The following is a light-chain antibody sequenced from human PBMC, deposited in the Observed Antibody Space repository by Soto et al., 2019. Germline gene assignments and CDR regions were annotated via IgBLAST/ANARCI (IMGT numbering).Light chain of an antibody. Sequence: EIVMTQSPATLSVSPGERATLSCRASQSVNIHLAWYQQKPGQAPRLLIYGASARATGIPAKFSGGGSGTEFTLTLSSLQSEDFAVYYCQQYNKWPRTFGQGTKVDIK. J-gene: IGKJ1*01. CDR2: GAS. CDR1: QSVNIH. CDR3: QQYNKWPRT. V-gene: IGKV3D-15*01.